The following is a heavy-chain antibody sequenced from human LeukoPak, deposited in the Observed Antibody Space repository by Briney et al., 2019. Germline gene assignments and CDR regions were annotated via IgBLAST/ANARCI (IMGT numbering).Heavy chain of an antibody. D-gene: IGHD2-2*03. CDR3: ARVPPEMDIVVVPAARRTNWFDP. J-gene: IGHJ5*02. CDR2: ISAYNGNT. Sequence: ASVTVSCKASGYTFTSYGISWVRQAPGQGLEWMGWISAYNGNTNYAQKLQGRVTMTTDTSTSTAYMELRSLRSDDTAVYYCARVPPEMDIVVVPAARRTNWFDPWGQGTLVTVSS. CDR1: GYTFTSYG. V-gene: IGHV1-18*01.